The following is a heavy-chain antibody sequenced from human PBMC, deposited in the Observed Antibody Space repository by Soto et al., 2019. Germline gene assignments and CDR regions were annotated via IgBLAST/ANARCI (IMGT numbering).Heavy chain of an antibody. CDR2: IYYSGST. D-gene: IGHD3-10*01. J-gene: IGHJ4*02. CDR1: GGSISSSSYY. CDR3: ARLVSPVTMVRGVHFDY. V-gene: IGHV4-39*01. Sequence: PSETLSLTCTVCGGSISSSSYYWGWIRQPPGKGLEWIGSIYYSGSTYYNPSLKSRVTISVDTSKNQFSLKLSSVTAADTAVYYCARLVSPVTMVRGVHFDYWGQGTLVTVSS.